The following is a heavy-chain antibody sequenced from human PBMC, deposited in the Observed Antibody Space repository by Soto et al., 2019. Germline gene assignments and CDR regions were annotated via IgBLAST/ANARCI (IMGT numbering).Heavy chain of an antibody. V-gene: IGHV3-23*01. CDR2: ISGSGSSP. CDR1: GFIFSYHA. J-gene: IGHJ4*02. CDR3: AKEQVHGQADTSSIFDS. D-gene: IGHD2-2*01. Sequence: GSLRLSCAASGFIFSYHAMSWVGQAPGKGMEWVSSISGSGSSPYYPDSVKGRFTIFRDNSKNTLHLQMNSLRAEDTAVYYCAKEQVHGQADTSSIFDSWGQGILVTVSS.